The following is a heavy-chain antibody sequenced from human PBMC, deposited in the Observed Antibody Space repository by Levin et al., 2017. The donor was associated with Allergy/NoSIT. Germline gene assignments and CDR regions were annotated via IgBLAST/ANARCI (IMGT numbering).Heavy chain of an antibody. CDR3: ARETNSALHY. D-gene: IGHD2-8*01. CDR2: ISAYNGNT. CDR1: GYTFTSYG. J-gene: IGHJ4*02. Sequence: GESLKISCKASGYTFTSYGISWVRQAPGQGLEWMGWISAYNGNTNYAQKLQGRVTMTTDTSTSTAYMELRSLRSDDTAVYYCARETNSALHYWGQGTLVTVSS. V-gene: IGHV1-18*01.